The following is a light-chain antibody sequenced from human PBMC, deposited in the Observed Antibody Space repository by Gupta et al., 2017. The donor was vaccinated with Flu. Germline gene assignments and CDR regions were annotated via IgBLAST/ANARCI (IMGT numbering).Light chain of an antibody. CDR1: NTGSKV. CDR3: QVWNNDSDDQV. Sequence: YVLSQSLSVSLAPGQTASITCGGDNTGSKVVHWYQQKPGQAPELGRYDDTERPSGIPGRFSCSNSGNTAILTINMVEAGDEAYYFCQVWNNDSDDQVFGGGTKMTVL. V-gene: IGLV3-21*02. CDR2: DDT. J-gene: IGLJ3*02.